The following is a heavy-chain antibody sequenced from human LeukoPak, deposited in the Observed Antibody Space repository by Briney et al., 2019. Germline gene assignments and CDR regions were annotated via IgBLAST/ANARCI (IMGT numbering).Heavy chain of an antibody. CDR2: IIPISGTA. CDR1: GGTFSSYA. CDR3: ARGYVTAMYFDY. Sequence: ASVKVSCKASGGTFSSYAISWVRQAPGQGLEWMGGIIPISGTANYAQKFQGRVTITADKSTSTAYMELSSLRSEDTAVYYCARGYVTAMYFDYWGQGTLVTVSS. V-gene: IGHV1-69*06. J-gene: IGHJ4*02. D-gene: IGHD5-18*01.